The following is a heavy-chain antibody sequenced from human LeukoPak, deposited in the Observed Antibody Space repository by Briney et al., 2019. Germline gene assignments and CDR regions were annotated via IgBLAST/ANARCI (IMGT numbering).Heavy chain of an antibody. CDR2: IRYDGSNK. CDR1: GFTFSSYG. D-gene: IGHD3-3*01. J-gene: IGHJ3*02. CDR3: AKSDDFWSGYNGPGDAFDI. Sequence: GGSLRLSCAASGFTFSSYGMHWVRQAPGKGLEWVAFIRYDGSNKYYADSVKGRFTISRDNSKNTLYLQMNSLRAEDTAVYYCAKSDDFWSGYNGPGDAFDIWGPGTMVTVSS. V-gene: IGHV3-30*02.